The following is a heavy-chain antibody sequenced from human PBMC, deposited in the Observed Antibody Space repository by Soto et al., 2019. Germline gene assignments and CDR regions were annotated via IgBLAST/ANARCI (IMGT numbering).Heavy chain of an antibody. CDR3: AKGGYYDILTGYSNRGYYFDY. V-gene: IGHV3-23*01. Sequence: GSLRLSCAASGFTFSSYAMSWVRQAPGKGLEWVSAISGSGGSTYYADSVKGRFTISRDNSKNTLYLQMNSLRAEDTAVYYCAKGGYYDILTGYSNRGYYFDYWGQGTLVTVSS. CDR2: ISGSGGST. D-gene: IGHD3-9*01. CDR1: GFTFSSYA. J-gene: IGHJ4*02.